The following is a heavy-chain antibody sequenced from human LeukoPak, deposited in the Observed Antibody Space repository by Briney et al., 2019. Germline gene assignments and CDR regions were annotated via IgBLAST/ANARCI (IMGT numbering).Heavy chain of an antibody. CDR1: GFTFSSYW. V-gene: IGHV3-7*01. CDR2: IKQDGSEK. Sequence: GGSLRLSCAASGFTFSSYWMSWVRQAPGKGLEWVANIKQDGSEKYYVDSVKGRFTISRDNAKDSLYLQMNSLRAEDTAVYYRARDARELLWFGEGGYFDYWGQGTLVTVSS. D-gene: IGHD3-10*01. CDR3: ARDARELLWFGEGGYFDY. J-gene: IGHJ4*02.